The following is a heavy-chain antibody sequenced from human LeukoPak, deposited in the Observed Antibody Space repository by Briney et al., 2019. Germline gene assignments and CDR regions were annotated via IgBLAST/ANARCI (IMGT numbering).Heavy chain of an antibody. V-gene: IGHV4-59*08. Sequence: SETLSLTCTVSGGSISSYYWSWIRQSPGKGLEWIGYIHYSGSTNSNPSLRSRVTISMDTSKNQFSLKLSSVTAADTAVYYCARAHDYYYYMDVWGKGTTVTVSS. J-gene: IGHJ6*03. CDR2: IHYSGST. CDR3: ARAHDYYYYMDV. CDR1: GGSISSYY.